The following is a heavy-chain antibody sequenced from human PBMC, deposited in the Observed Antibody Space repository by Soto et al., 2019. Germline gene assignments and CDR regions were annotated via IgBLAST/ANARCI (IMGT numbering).Heavy chain of an antibody. CDR1: GGTFSSYA. J-gene: IGHJ5*02. CDR3: AREKGPDGAARPAYNWFDP. V-gene: IGHV1-69*13. CDR2: IIPIFGTA. D-gene: IGHD6-6*01. Sequence: SVKVCCKASGGTFSSYAISWVRQAPGQGLEWMGGIIPIFGTANYAQKFQGRVTITADESTSTAYMELSSLRSEDTAVYYCAREKGPDGAARPAYNWFDPWGQGTLVTVSS.